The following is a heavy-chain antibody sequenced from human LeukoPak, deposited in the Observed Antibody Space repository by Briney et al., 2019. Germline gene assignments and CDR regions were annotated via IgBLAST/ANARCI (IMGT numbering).Heavy chain of an antibody. J-gene: IGHJ5*02. V-gene: IGHV4-39*01. Sequence: SETLSLTCTVSGGSISSSSYYWGWIRQPPGKGLEWIGSIYYSGSTYYNPSLKSRVTISVDTSKNQFSLKLSSVTAADTAVYCCARHSAADSNTYYYDSSGYYWFDPWGQGTLVTVSS. CDR2: IYYSGST. CDR3: ARHSAADSNTYYYDSSGYYWFDP. CDR1: GGSISSSSYY. D-gene: IGHD3-22*01.